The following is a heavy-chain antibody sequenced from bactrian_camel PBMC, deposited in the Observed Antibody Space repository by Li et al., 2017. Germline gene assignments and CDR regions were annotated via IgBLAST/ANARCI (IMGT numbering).Heavy chain of an antibody. CDR2: INSDGRII. Sequence: QLVESGGALVQPGGSLGISCVASGGALSYWMSWVRQVPGKEFECVASINSDGRIINYADSVKGRFTITRGDRQNTVYLQMNNLKSEDTAVYHCVGDIATSLPPRWGQGTQVTVS. CDR3: VGDIATSLPPR. V-gene: IGHV3S1*01. J-gene: IGHJ4*01. D-gene: IGHD5*01. CDR1: GGALSYW.